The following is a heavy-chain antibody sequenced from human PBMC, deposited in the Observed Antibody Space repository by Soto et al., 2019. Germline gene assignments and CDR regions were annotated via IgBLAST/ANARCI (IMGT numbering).Heavy chain of an antibody. CDR2: INHSGST. J-gene: IGHJ6*02. V-gene: IGHV4-34*01. D-gene: IGHD3-3*01. CDR1: GWSFSGYY. Sequence: SETLSLTCAVYGWSFSGYYWSWIRQPPGKGLEWIGEINHSGSTNYNPSLKSRVTISVNTSKNQFSLKLSSVTAADTAVYYCAGSRVLRFLEWLYYYGMDVWGQGTTVTVS. CDR3: AGSRVLRFLEWLYYYGMDV.